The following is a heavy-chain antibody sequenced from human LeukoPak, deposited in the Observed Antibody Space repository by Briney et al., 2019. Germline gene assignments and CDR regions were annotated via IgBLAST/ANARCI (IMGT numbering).Heavy chain of an antibody. V-gene: IGHV3-30*02. D-gene: IGHD5-12*01. CDR1: GFVFSDYG. CDR3: AREPDSGYHSEGPKY. Sequence: QPGGSLRLSCAASGFVFSDYGMHWVRQAPGKGLEWVAFIRYDGSNEYYPDSVKGRFTISRDNSKNTLYLQMNSLRAEDTAVYSCAREPDSGYHSEGPKYWGLETLVTVSA. J-gene: IGHJ4*02. CDR2: IRYDGSNE.